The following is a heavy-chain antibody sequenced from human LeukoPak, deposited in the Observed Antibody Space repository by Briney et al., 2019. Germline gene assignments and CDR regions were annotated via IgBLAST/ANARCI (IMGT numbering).Heavy chain of an antibody. J-gene: IGHJ5*02. CDR1: GYTFTSYY. V-gene: IGHV1-46*01. CDR2: INPSGGST. CDR3: ARDREPTYYGFWSGPLWFDP. D-gene: IGHD3-3*01. Sequence: ASVKVSCKASGYTFTSYYMHWVRQAPGQGLEWMGIINPSGGSTSYAQKFQGRVTMTRDTSTSTVYMELSSLRSEDTAVYYCARDREPTYYGFWSGPLWFDPWGQGTLVTVSS.